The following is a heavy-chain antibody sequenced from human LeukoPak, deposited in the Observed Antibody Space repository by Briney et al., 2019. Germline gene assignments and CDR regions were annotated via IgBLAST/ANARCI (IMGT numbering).Heavy chain of an antibody. J-gene: IGHJ4*02. CDR1: GFSVSSYA. D-gene: IGHD2-2*01. V-gene: IGHV3-30*01. CDR2: TSNHGNDG. Sequence: QAGGSLRLSCTDSGFSVSSYAMHWVRQSPGKGLEWVAVTSNHGNDGFYADSVKGRFTISRDNSKKTLYLQMDSLRPEDTGVYYCTRDRGAMNDFDYWGQGTLVTVSS. CDR3: TRDRGAMNDFDY.